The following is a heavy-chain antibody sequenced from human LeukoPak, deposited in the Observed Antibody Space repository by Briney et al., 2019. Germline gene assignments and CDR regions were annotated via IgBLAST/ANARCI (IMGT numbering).Heavy chain of an antibody. Sequence: SETLSLTCAVSGGSISTTNWWSWVRQPPGKGLEWIGEIYPSGSTNYNPSLKSRVTISLDKSKNQFSLKLSSVTAADTAVYYCARGEGGDAFDIWGQGTMVTVSS. V-gene: IGHV4-4*02. CDR3: ARGEGGDAFDI. CDR2: IYPSGST. J-gene: IGHJ3*02. CDR1: GGSISTTNW.